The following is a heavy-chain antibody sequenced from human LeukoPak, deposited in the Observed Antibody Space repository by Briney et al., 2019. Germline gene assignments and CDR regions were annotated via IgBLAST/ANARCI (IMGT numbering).Heavy chain of an antibody. Sequence: SETLSLTCAVSGGSISSSNWWSWVRPPPGKGLEWIGEIYHSGSTNYNPSLKSRVTISVDRSKNQFSLRLSPVTAADTAVYYCARRGYCSGGSCFPFDYWGQGTLVTVSS. D-gene: IGHD2-15*01. CDR1: GGSISSSNW. CDR3: ARRGYCSGGSCFPFDY. J-gene: IGHJ4*02. V-gene: IGHV4-4*02. CDR2: IYHSGST.